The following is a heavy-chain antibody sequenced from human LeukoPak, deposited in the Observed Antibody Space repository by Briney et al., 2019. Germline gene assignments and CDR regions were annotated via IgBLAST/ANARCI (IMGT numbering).Heavy chain of an antibody. D-gene: IGHD3-10*01. CDR1: GYSISSDYH. CDR2: MHHSGST. J-gene: IGHJ4*02. V-gene: IGHV4-38-2*02. CDR3: ARDRSYYTFDY. Sequence: PSETLSLTCAVSGYSISSDYHWGWIRQPPGKGLEWIGAMHHSGSTYYNPSLKSRVTISVDTSKNQVSLKLTSVTAADTAVYYCARDRSYYTFDYWGQGTLVIVSA.